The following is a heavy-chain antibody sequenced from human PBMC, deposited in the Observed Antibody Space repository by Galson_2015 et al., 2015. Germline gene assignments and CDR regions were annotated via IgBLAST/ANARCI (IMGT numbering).Heavy chain of an antibody. Sequence: SETLSLTCTVSGGSISSYYWSWIRQPPGKGLEWIGYIYYSGSTNYNPSLKSRVTISVDTSKNQFSLKLSSVTAADTAVYYCAREEVSSGWYGAFDIWGQGTMVTVSS. D-gene: IGHD6-19*01. CDR2: IYYSGST. V-gene: IGHV4-59*01. CDR3: AREEVSSGWYGAFDI. J-gene: IGHJ3*02. CDR1: GGSISSYY.